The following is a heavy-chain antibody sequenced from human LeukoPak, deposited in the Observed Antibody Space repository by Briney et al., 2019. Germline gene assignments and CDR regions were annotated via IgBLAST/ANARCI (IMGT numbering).Heavy chain of an antibody. CDR1: GYTFTAYY. CDR2: INPNSGGT. V-gene: IGHV1-2*02. D-gene: IGHD2/OR15-2a*01. J-gene: IGHJ4*02. Sequence: GASVKVSCKASGYTFTAYYIHWVRQAPGQGLEWMGWINPNSGGTEYAQKSQGRVTLTRDTSISTAYMELSRLRSDDTAVYYCASFYAPDRGIESQNLVTVYWGQGTLVSVSS. CDR3: ASFYAPDRGIESQNLVTVY.